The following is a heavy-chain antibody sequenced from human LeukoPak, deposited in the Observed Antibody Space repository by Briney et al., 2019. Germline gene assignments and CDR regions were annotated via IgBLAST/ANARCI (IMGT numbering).Heavy chain of an antibody. D-gene: IGHD4-23*01. CDR3: ATFVTTVVTPASDRYFDL. Sequence: PSETLSLTCAVSGGSISSSNWWSWVRQPPGKGLEWIGEIYHSGSTNYNPSLKSRVTISVDKSKNQFSLKLRSVTAADTAVYYCATFVTTVVTPASDRYFDLWGRGTLVTVSS. CDR1: GGSISSSNW. CDR2: IYHSGST. V-gene: IGHV4-4*02. J-gene: IGHJ2*01.